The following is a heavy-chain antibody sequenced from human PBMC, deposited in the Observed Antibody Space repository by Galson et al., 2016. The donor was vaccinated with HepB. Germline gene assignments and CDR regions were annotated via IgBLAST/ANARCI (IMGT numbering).Heavy chain of an antibody. Sequence: QSGAEVKQPGESLKISCKGSGYSFSSYWIGWVRQMPGKGLEWMGITFPGDSYTRYSPSFQGQVTVSAAKSINTSYRQWSSLKASDAAMYYCARRSVSYWYFDLWGRGTLVTVSS. CDR3: ARRSVSYWYFDL. V-gene: IGHV5-51*01. CDR1: GYSFSSYW. CDR2: TFPGDSYT. D-gene: IGHD2-8*01. J-gene: IGHJ2*01.